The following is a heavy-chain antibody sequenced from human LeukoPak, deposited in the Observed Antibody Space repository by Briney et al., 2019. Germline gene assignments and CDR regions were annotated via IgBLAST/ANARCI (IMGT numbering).Heavy chain of an antibody. CDR1: GYNFPIYW. CDR2: IYPGDSDI. D-gene: IGHD6-6*01. Sequence: GESLKISCQGSGYNFPIYWIGWVRQMPGKGLEWMGIIYPGDSDIRYSPSFQGQVTISADKSISTAYLQWSNLKASDTAMYFCARREYSSSSGDYWGQGTLVTVSS. V-gene: IGHV5-51*01. J-gene: IGHJ4*02. CDR3: ARREYSSSSGDY.